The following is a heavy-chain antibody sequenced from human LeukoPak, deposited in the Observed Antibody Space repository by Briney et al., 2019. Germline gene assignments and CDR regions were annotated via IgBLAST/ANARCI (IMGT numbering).Heavy chain of an antibody. CDR2: IYSGGTT. J-gene: IGHJ4*02. D-gene: IGHD6-13*01. CDR1: GFTVSNNY. Sequence: PGRSLRLSCAASGFTVSNNYMNWVRQAPGKGLEWVSLIYSGGTTKYADSVKGRFTISRDNSKNTLYLQMNSLRVEDTAMYYCARDPPGIAASGTGGWGQGTLVTVSS. V-gene: IGHV3-53*01. CDR3: ARDPPGIAASGTGG.